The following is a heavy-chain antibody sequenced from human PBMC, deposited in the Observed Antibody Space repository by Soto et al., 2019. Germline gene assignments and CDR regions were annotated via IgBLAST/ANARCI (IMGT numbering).Heavy chain of an antibody. J-gene: IGHJ4*02. CDR3: ARNLAAGDY. CDR2: LNPNGGST. Sequence: QVQLVQSGAEVKKPGASGKVSCKASGYTFTNSYINWVRQAPGQGLEWMALLNPNGGSTNYAQNFQGRVTVTRDTSTSTVYMELTSLTSEDTAVYYCARNLAAGDYWGQGTLVTVSS. V-gene: IGHV1-46*01. CDR1: GYTFTNSY. D-gene: IGHD6-13*01.